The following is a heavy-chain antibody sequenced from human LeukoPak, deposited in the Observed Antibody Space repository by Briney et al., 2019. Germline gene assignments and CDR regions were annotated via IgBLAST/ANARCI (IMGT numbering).Heavy chain of an antibody. J-gene: IGHJ5*02. D-gene: IGHD2-2*01. V-gene: IGHV1-69*01. CDR3: AREVPTVLLPTAMMGWFDP. CDR2: IIPVFGTT. Sequence: SVKVSCMASGCTFNNYAITWVRQAPGQGLEWVGGIIPVFGTTNYAQKFQDRVTITADESTTTAYMELSSLRSEDTAVYYCAREVPTVLLPTAMMGWFDPWGQGTLVTVSS. CDR1: GCTFNNYA.